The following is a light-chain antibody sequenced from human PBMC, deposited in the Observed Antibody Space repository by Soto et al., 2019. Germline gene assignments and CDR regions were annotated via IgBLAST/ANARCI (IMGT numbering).Light chain of an antibody. CDR2: GAS. Sequence: ENLLTQAPVTLSLSPGERATLSCRASQSVGRNYLAWFQQKSGQAPSLLIYGASSRATGIPDRFSGSWYGTDFNLTISRLETEDFAVYYCQQYGSSPWTFGQGTKVDIK. J-gene: IGKJ1*01. V-gene: IGKV3-20*01. CDR1: QSVGRNY. CDR3: QQYGSSPWT.